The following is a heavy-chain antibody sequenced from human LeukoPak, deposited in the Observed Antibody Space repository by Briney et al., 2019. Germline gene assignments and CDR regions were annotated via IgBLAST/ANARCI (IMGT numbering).Heavy chain of an antibody. CDR2: ISGSGGST. Sequence: PGGSLRLSCAASGFTFSSYAMTWVRQAPGKGLEWVSVISGSGGSTYYADSVKGRFTISRDNSKNTLDLQMNSLRAEDTAVYYCASAEGTTYYYSSGSYYRLDYWGQGTLVTVSS. CDR3: ASAEGTTYYYSSGSYYRLDY. D-gene: IGHD3-10*01. CDR1: GFTFSSYA. J-gene: IGHJ4*02. V-gene: IGHV3-23*01.